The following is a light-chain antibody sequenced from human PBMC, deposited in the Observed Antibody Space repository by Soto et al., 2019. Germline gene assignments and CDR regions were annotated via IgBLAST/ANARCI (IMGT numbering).Light chain of an antibody. CDR2: RAS. Sequence: DIQMTQSPSTLSASVGDRVTITCRASQSISSWLAWYQQKPGKAPKLLIYRASSLESGVPSRFSDGGSGTEFTLTISRLQPDDFATYYCQQYNTYSSFGQGTKVEIK. V-gene: IGKV1-5*03. CDR3: QQYNTYSS. J-gene: IGKJ1*01. CDR1: QSISSW.